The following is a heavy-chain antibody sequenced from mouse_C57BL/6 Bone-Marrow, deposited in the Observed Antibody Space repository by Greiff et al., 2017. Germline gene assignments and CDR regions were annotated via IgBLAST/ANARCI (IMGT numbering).Heavy chain of an antibody. J-gene: IGHJ4*01. CDR3: ARDPTVVAGAMDY. CDR1: GFTFSSYA. Sequence: EVKLVESGGGLVKPGGSLKLSCAASGFTFSSYAMSWVRQTPEKRLEWVATISDGGSYTYYPDTVKGRFTISRDNAKNNLYLQMSHLKSEDTAMYYCARDPTVVAGAMDYWGQGTSVTVSS. CDR2: ISDGGSYT. D-gene: IGHD1-1*01. V-gene: IGHV5-4*01.